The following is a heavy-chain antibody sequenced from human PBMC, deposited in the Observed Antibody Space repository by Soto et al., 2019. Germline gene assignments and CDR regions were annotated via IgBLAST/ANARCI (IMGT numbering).Heavy chain of an antibody. CDR3: VKDGSSGWPYYYGMDV. V-gene: IGHV3-9*01. CDR2: ISWNSGSI. CDR1: GFTFDDYA. D-gene: IGHD6-19*01. J-gene: IGHJ6*02. Sequence: GGSLRLSCAASGFTFDDYAMHWVRQAPGKGLEWVSGISWNSGSIGYADSVKGRFTISRDNSKNTLYLQMSSLRPEDTAVYYCVKDGSSGWPYYYGMDVWGQGTTVTVSS.